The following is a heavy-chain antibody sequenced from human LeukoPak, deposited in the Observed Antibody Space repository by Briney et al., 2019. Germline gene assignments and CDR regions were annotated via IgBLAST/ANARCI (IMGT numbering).Heavy chain of an antibody. D-gene: IGHD3-22*01. CDR3: ARDSSGSYITSHWFDP. CDR1: GYTFTSYD. J-gene: IGHJ5*02. CDR2: ISAYNGNT. V-gene: IGHV1-18*01. Sequence: GASVKVSCKASGYTFTSYDISWVRQAPGQGLEWMGWISAYNGNTNYAQKLQGRVTMTTDTSTSTAYMELRSLRSDDTAVYYCARDSSGSYITSHWFDPWGQRTLVTVSS.